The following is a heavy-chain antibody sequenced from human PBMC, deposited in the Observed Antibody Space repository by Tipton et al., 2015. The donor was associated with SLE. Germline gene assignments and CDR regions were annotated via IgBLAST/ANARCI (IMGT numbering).Heavy chain of an antibody. D-gene: IGHD3/OR15-3a*01. CDR1: GFTFSSYS. V-gene: IGHV3-53*04. J-gene: IGHJ4*02. Sequence: SLRLSCAASGFTFSSYSMNWVRQAPGKGLEWVSVIYSGGSTYYADSVKGRFTISRHNSKNTLYLQMNSLRAEDTAVYYCAGGLGNFDYWGQGTLVTVSS. CDR2: IYSGGST. CDR3: AGGLGNFDY.